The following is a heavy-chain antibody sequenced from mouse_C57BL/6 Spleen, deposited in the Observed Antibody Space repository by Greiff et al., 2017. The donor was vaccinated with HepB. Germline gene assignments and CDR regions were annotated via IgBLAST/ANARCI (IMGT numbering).Heavy chain of an antibody. CDR3: ARSKIITTVVNFDY. CDR2: IHPNSGST. D-gene: IGHD1-1*01. Sequence: QVQLKQPGAELVKPGASVKLSCKASGYTFTSYWMHWVKQRPGQGLEWIGMIHPNSGSTNYNEKFKSKATLTVDKSSSTAYMQLSSLTSEDSAVYYCARSKIITTVVNFDYWGQGTTLTVSS. CDR1: GYTFTSYW. J-gene: IGHJ2*01. V-gene: IGHV1-64*01.